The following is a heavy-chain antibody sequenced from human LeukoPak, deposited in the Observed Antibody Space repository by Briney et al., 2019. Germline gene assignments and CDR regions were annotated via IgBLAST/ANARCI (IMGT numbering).Heavy chain of an antibody. CDR3: ARDRYGDYAHDY. Sequence: GGSLRLSCAASGFSFSGYWMTWVRQAPGKGLEWVANIKQDGSETSYVTSVRGRFTISRDNAKNSLYLQMNNLRVEDTAVYYCARDRYGDYAHDYWGQGTLVTVSS. J-gene: IGHJ4*02. CDR1: GFSFSGYW. CDR2: IKQDGSET. D-gene: IGHD4-17*01. V-gene: IGHV3-7*01.